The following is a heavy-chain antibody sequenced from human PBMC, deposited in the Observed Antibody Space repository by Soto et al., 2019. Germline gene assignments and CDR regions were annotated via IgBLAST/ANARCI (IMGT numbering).Heavy chain of an antibody. CDR3: ANGFGNYWAFDY. Sequence: QVHLVESGGGVVQPGRSLRLSCAASGFSFSTYGMHWVRQAPGKGLEWVAFISNDGSNKYYADSVKGRFTISRDNSKNTLYLEMNSLRAEDTAVYYCANGFGNYWAFDYWCQGTLVTVSS. CDR2: ISNDGSNK. D-gene: IGHD1-26*01. J-gene: IGHJ4*02. V-gene: IGHV3-30*18. CDR1: GFSFSTYG.